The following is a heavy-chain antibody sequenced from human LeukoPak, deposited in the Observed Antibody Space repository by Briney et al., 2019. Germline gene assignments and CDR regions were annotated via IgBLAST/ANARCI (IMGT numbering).Heavy chain of an antibody. J-gene: IGHJ4*02. CDR2: ISWNSGSI. V-gene: IGHV3-9*01. CDR1: GFTFDDYA. Sequence: GGSLRLSCAASGFTFDDYAMHWVRQAPGKGLGWVSGISWNSGSIGYADSVKGRFTISRDNAKNSLYLQMNSLRAEDTALYYCAKDMVGAIVWGQGTLVTVPS. CDR3: AKDMVGAIV. D-gene: IGHD1-26*01.